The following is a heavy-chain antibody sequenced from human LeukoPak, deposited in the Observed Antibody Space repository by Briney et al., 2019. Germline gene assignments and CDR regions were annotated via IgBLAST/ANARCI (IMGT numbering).Heavy chain of an antibody. D-gene: IGHD7-27*01. CDR3: AREQSGVRRPGFDF. CDR1: GYSFTTYA. J-gene: IGHJ4*02. Sequence: ASVKVSCKASGYSFTTYAIHWVRQAPGQRLEWMGWINTGNGKTRYSQKLQGRVALTRDTSAAIAYMELSGLRSEDMAVYYCAREQSGVRRPGFDFWGQGTLVTVSS. V-gene: IGHV1-3*03. CDR2: INTGNGKT.